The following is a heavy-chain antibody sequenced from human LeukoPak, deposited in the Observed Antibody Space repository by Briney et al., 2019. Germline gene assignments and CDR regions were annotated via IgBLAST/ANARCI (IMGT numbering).Heavy chain of an antibody. D-gene: IGHD2-2*01. CDR3: AKTVVGYCRTNSCPKWFDS. Sequence: ASVKVSCKASGYTFTSYGISWVRQAPGQGLEWMGWISAYNGNTNYAQRFQGRVTMTTDTSTSTAYMELSSLRSEDTAVYYCAKTVVGYCRTNSCPKWFDSWGQGTLVTVSS. CDR1: GYTFTSYG. CDR2: ISAYNGNT. V-gene: IGHV1-18*01. J-gene: IGHJ5*01.